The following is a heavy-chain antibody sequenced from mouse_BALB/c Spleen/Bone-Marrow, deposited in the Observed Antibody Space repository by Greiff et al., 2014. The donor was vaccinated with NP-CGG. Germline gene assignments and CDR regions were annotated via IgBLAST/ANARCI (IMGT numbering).Heavy chain of an antibody. V-gene: IGHV3-2*02. D-gene: IGHD1-2*01. J-gene: IGHJ4*01. CDR3: ARWDYGDYAMDY. CDR2: ISYSSST. Sequence: VQLQQSGPGLVKPSQSLSLTCTVTGNSITGDYAWNWIRQFQGNKLEWMGYISYSSSTNYNPSLKSRISIIRDTSKNQFFLQLNSVTAEDTATYYCARWDYGDYAMDYWGQGTSVTVSS. CDR1: GNSITGDYA.